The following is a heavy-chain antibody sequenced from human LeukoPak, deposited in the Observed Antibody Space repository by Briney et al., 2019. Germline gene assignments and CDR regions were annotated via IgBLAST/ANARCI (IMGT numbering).Heavy chain of an antibody. CDR2: IKQDGSEK. V-gene: IGHV3-7*01. CDR3: ATRGGYSYGYFDY. Sequence: GGSLRLSCAASGFTFSSYWMSWVRQAPGKGLEWVANIKQDGSEKYYVDSVKGRFTISRDNAKNSLYLQMNSLRAEDTAVYYCATRGGYSYGYFDYWGQGTLVTVSS. J-gene: IGHJ4*02. D-gene: IGHD5-18*01. CDR1: GFTFSSYW.